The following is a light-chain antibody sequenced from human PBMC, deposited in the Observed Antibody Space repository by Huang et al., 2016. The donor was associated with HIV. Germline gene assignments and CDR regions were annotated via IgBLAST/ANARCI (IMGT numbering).Light chain of an antibody. J-gene: IGKJ1*01. Sequence: ELVLTQSPGTLSLSPGERATLSCRASQSVSSGYLAWYQKRPGQAHRLLIFGVSTRATGIPGRFSGSGSGTDFTLTISRLEPEDFAVYYCQQYDSSPGTFGQGTKVEIK. V-gene: IGKV3-20*01. CDR3: QQYDSSPGT. CDR2: GVS. CDR1: QSVSSGY.